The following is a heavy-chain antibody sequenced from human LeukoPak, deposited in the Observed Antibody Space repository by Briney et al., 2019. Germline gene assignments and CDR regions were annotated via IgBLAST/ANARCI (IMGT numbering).Heavy chain of an antibody. J-gene: IGHJ3*02. D-gene: IGHD2-2*01. V-gene: IGHV4-4*07. CDR3: ARMPVPIHDAFDI. Sequence: PSETLSLTCTASGDSISSAYWGWIRQSAGKGLEYIGRLYVNGSPNSNPSLKSRVTMSLDTSKNQFSLKMTSVTAADSAIYFCARMPVPIHDAFDIWGQGTAVMVSS. CDR2: LYVNGSP. CDR1: GDSISSAY.